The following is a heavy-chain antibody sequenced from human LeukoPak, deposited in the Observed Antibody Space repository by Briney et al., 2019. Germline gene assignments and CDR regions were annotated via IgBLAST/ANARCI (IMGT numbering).Heavy chain of an antibody. Sequence: ASVKVSCKASGGTFSTYAISWVRQAPGQGLEWMGWISAYNGNTNYAQKFQGRVTMTTDTSTRTAYMELRSLRSDDAAVYYCARDRDYGDYHDAFDIWGQGTMVTVSS. CDR2: ISAYNGNT. CDR3: ARDRDYGDYHDAFDI. J-gene: IGHJ3*02. CDR1: GGTFSTYA. V-gene: IGHV1-18*01. D-gene: IGHD4-17*01.